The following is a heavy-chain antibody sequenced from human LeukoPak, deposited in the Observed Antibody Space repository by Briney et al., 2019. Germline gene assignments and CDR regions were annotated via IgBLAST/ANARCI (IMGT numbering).Heavy chain of an antibody. CDR2: ISSYTVNE. J-gene: IGHJ3*01. D-gene: IGHD1/OR15-1a*01. CDR1: GYTFMNYG. CDR3: ARGHHDIGTTGTFDV. V-gene: IGHV1-18*01. Sequence: GASVKVSCKTSGYTFMNYGINWVRQAPGKGLEWMGWISSYTVNETSAQKFQGRVTLTTDTSTNTVSLELRRLTFDDTAVYYCARGHHDIGTTGTFDVWGQGTRVIVSS.